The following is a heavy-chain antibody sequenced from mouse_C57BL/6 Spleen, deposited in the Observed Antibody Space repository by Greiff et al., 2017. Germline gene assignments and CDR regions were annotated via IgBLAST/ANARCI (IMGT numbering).Heavy chain of an antibody. CDR1: GFTFSDYY. Sequence: EVMLVESEGGLVQPGSSMKLSCTASGFTFSDYYMAWVRQVPEKGLEWVANINYDGSSTYYLDSLKSRFIISRDNAKNILYLQMSSLKSEDTATYYCARARQLRGGYYLDDWGQGTTLTVSS. CDR3: ARARQLRGGYYLDD. CDR2: INYDGSST. D-gene: IGHD3-2*02. V-gene: IGHV5-16*01. J-gene: IGHJ2*01.